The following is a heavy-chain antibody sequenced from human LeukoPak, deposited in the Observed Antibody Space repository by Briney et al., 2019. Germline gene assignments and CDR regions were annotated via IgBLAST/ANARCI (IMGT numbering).Heavy chain of an antibody. Sequence: GGSLRLSCAASRFTFSSYWMSWVRQAPGKGLEWVANIKQDGSEKYCVDSLKGRFTISRDNAKNSLYLQMNSLRAEDTAVYYCARGKVLTDYWGQGALVTVSS. J-gene: IGHJ4*02. D-gene: IGHD4/OR15-4a*01. CDR3: ARGKVLTDY. CDR2: IKQDGSEK. V-gene: IGHV3-7*01. CDR1: RFTFSSYW.